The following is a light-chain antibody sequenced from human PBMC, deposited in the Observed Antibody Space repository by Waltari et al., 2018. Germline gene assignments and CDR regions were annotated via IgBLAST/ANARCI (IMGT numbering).Light chain of an antibody. V-gene: IGKV3-20*01. CDR2: GAS. J-gene: IGKJ2*01. CDR1: QSGTSSF. Sequence: EIVLTQSPGTLSLSPGERATLSCRASQSGTSSFLAWYQQKPGQAPRLLIYGASSRATGIPDRFSGSVSGTDFTLTISRLEPEDFAVYFCQQYGSSPGYTFGQGTKLEIK. CDR3: QQYGSSPGYT.